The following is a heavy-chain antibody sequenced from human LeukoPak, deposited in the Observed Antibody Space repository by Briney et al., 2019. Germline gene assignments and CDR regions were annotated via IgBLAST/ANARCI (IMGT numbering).Heavy chain of an antibody. Sequence: ASVTVSCTASGYTFTGYYMHWVRQAPGQGLEWMGWINPNSGGTNYAQKFQGRVTMTRDTSISTAYMELSRLRSDDTAVYYCARESRRRALRSSSSQNPYNWFDPWGQGTLVTVSS. J-gene: IGHJ5*02. V-gene: IGHV1-2*02. D-gene: IGHD6-13*01. CDR1: GYTFTGYY. CDR2: INPNSGGT. CDR3: ARESRRRALRSSSSQNPYNWFDP.